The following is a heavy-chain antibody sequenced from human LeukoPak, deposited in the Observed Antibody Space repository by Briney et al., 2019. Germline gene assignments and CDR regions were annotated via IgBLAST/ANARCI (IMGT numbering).Heavy chain of an antibody. CDR2: IYTSGST. CDR1: GGSISSYY. CDR3: ARGPPVYGGATSSALY. V-gene: IGHV4-4*07. J-gene: IGHJ4*02. Sequence: SETLSLTCTASGGSISSYYWSWIRQPAGKRLEWIGRIYTSGSTNYNPSLKSRVTMSVDTSKNQFSLKLSSVTAADTAVYYCARGPPVYGGATSSALYWGQGTLVTVSS. D-gene: IGHD1-26*01.